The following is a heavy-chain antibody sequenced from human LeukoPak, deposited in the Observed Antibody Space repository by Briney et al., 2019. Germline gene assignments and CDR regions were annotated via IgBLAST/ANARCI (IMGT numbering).Heavy chain of an antibody. Sequence: SETLSLTCTVSGGSISSYYWSWIRQPPGKGLEWIGYIYYSGSTNYNPSLKSRVTISVDTSKNQFSLKLSSVTAADTAVYYCARVRANLNRFDPGGQGTLVTVSS. J-gene: IGHJ5*02. CDR1: GGSISSYY. D-gene: IGHD4/OR15-4a*01. V-gene: IGHV4-59*08. CDR3: ARVRANLNRFDP. CDR2: IYYSGST.